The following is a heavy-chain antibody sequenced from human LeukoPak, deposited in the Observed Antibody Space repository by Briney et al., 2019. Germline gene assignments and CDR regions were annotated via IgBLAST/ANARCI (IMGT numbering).Heavy chain of an antibody. CDR1: GYTFTSYG. CDR3: ARDTSSSWEAFDY. V-gene: IGHV1-18*01. D-gene: IGHD6-13*01. Sequence: ASVTVSFKASGYTFTSYGISWVRQAPGQGGGWMGWISAYNGNTNYAQKLQRRVTMTTHPSTSTAYMELRSLRSDDTAVYYCARDTSSSWEAFDYCGQGTLVTVSS. CDR2: ISAYNGNT. J-gene: IGHJ4*02.